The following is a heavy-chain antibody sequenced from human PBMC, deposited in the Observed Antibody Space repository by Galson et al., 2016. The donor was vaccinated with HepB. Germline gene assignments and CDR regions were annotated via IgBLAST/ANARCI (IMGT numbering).Heavy chain of an antibody. Sequence: TLSLTCTVSGGSISSGGFYWSWIHQHPGKGLEWIGYIYYSGSTYYNPSLKSRVTTSVDTSKNQFSLKLSSVTAADTAVYYCAREGNWNWHTYGMDVWGKGTTVTVSS. CDR3: AREGNWNWHTYGMDV. CDR2: IYYSGST. CDR1: GGSISSGGFY. J-gene: IGHJ6*04. D-gene: IGHD1-7*01. V-gene: IGHV4-31*03.